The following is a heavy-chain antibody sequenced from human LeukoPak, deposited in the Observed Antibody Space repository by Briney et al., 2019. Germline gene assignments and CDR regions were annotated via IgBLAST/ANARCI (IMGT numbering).Heavy chain of an antibody. CDR1: RFTFSTYW. Sequence: GGSLRLSCAASRFTFSTYWMHWVRQAPGKGLVWVSRINSDGSSTGYADSVKGRFTISRDNSKNTLYLQMNSLRAEDTAVYYCAKIGANVGFWGQGTLVTVSS. D-gene: IGHD4/OR15-4a*01. CDR2: INSDGSST. CDR3: AKIGANVGF. J-gene: IGHJ4*02. V-gene: IGHV3-74*01.